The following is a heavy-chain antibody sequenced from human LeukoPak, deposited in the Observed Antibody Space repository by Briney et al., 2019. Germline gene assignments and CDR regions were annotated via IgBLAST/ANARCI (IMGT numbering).Heavy chain of an antibody. Sequence: PGGSLRLSCAASGFTFSSYGMSWVRQAPGKGLEWVSYISSSSSIIHYADSMKGRFTISRDDAKNSLYLQMNSLRDEDTAVYYCARSPRPLSGDNWFDPWGQGTLVTVSS. D-gene: IGHD3-10*01. CDR3: ARSPRPLSGDNWFDP. CDR2: ISSSSSII. J-gene: IGHJ5*02. V-gene: IGHV3-48*02. CDR1: GFTFSSYG.